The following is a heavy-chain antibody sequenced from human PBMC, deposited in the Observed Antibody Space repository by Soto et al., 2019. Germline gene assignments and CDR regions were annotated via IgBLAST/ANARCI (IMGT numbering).Heavy chain of an antibody. CDR2: INHSGST. D-gene: IGHD3-3*01. Sequence: SETLSLTCTFSGGSISSGNYYWSWIRQPPGKGLEWIGEINHSGSTNYNPSLKSRVTISVDTSKNQFSLKLSSVTAADTAVYYCARGLNRFLWLPPPYFDYWGQGTLVTVSS. CDR3: ARGLNRFLWLPPPYFDY. CDR1: GGSISSGNYY. J-gene: IGHJ4*02. V-gene: IGHV4-39*07.